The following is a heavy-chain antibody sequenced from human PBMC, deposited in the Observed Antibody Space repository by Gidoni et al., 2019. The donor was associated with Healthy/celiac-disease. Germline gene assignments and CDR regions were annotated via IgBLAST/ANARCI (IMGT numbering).Heavy chain of an antibody. J-gene: IGHJ4*02. CDR1: GLTFSSYA. CDR3: ARAMRGIRQWLASFDY. CDR2: ISGRGGST. Sequence: EVQVLASGGGMVQPGGSVRLSCAASGLTFSSYAMSWVRQAPGKGLALVSAISGRGGSTYYADSLKGRFTISRDKSKNTLYLQMNSRRAEDTAVYYCARAMRGIRQWLASFDYWGQGTLVTVSS. D-gene: IGHD6-19*01. V-gene: IGHV3-23*01.